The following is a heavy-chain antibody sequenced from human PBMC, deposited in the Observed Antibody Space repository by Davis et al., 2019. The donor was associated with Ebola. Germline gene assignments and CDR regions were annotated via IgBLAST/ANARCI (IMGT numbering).Heavy chain of an antibody. CDR2: IDPSDSYT. CDR3: AKQASLYGSIDY. Sequence: GESLKISCKGSGYRFTTYWISWVRQMPGKGLEWMGRIDPSDSYTDYSPSFRGHVTISTDKSINTAYLQWNSLKASDTAMYYCAKQASLYGSIDYWGQGTLVTVSS. V-gene: IGHV5-10-1*01. CDR1: GYRFTTYW. D-gene: IGHD2/OR15-2a*01. J-gene: IGHJ4*02.